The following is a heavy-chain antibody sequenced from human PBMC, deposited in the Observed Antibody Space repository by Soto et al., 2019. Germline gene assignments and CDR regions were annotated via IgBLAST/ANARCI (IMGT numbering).Heavy chain of an antibody. J-gene: IGHJ4*02. V-gene: IGHV1-18*01. CDR2: INVYNGNT. D-gene: IGHD6-19*01. CDR3: ARDRDTSGWYRSNY. CDR1: GYIFAHYG. Sequence: QVQLVQSGAEVRKPGASVKVSCKASGYIFAHYGIGWVRQAPGQGLEWMGWINVYNGNTKHAQKVQGRVTLTTDTSTSTAYMELTSLTSDDTAVYYCARDRDTSGWYRSNYWGQGTLVSVSS.